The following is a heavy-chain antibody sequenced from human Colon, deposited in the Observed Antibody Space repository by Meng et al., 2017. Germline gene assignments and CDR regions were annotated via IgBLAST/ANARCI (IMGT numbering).Heavy chain of an antibody. CDR2: TSHSGST. D-gene: IGHD3-22*01. J-gene: IGHJ4*02. V-gene: IGHV4-4*02. CDR1: GGSISRSDW. Sequence: GRLEGRGQVLVKPTETLSPPCAASGGSISRSDWWSWVRQPPGKGLEWIGETSHSGSTNYSPSLKSRVTISLDKSKNQLSLKLNSVTAADTAVYYCASSDYYRSDYWGQGTLVTVSS. CDR3: ASSDYYRSDY.